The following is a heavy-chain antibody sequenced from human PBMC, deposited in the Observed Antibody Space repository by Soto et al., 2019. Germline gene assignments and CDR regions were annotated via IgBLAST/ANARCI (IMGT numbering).Heavy chain of an antibody. D-gene: IGHD5-12*01. Sequence: QVQLVQSGAEVKKPGSSVQVSCKASGGTFSSYAISWVRQAPGQGLEWMGGIIPIFGTANYAQKFQGRVKITADESTGTAYMELSSLSSEDTAVDYCARDRGYDPPYFDFWGQGTLVTVSS. J-gene: IGHJ4*02. CDR1: GGTFSSYA. V-gene: IGHV1-69*01. CDR3: ARDRGYDPPYFDF. CDR2: IIPIFGTA.